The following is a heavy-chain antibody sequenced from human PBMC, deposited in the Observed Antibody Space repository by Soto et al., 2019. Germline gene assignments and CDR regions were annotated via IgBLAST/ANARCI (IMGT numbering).Heavy chain of an antibody. CDR1: GFIFSNYA. V-gene: IGHV3-23*01. D-gene: IGHD5-12*01. CDR3: AIGYSTGYADF. J-gene: IGHJ4*02. Sequence: EVHLLESGGDLVHPGGSLSLSCAASGFIFSNYAMTWVRQVPGNGLEWVSTISVTGTRTHYADSVESRFTISRDNFKSTLFLQMNSLRAADTAIYYCAIGYSTGYADFWGQGTLVTVSS. CDR2: ISVTGTRT.